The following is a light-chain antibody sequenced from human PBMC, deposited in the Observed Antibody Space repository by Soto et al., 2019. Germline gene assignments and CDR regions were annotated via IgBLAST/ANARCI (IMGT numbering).Light chain of an antibody. V-gene: IGKV3-15*01. CDR2: GAS. Sequence: EIVMPQSPATLSVSPGERATLSCRASQSVSRNLAWFQQKPGQAPRLLIYGASTRATGIPARFSGSGSGTEFILAISSLQSEDFAVYYCQQYNQWPPWTVGQGTKVEIK. CDR3: QQYNQWPPWT. CDR1: QSVSRN. J-gene: IGKJ1*01.